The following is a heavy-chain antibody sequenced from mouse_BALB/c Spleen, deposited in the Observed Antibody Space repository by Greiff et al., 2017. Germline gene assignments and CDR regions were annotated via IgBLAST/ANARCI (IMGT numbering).Heavy chain of an antibody. V-gene: IGHV5-17*02. J-gene: IGHJ2*01. CDR1: GFTFSSFG. Sequence: EVHLVESGGGLVQPGGSRKLSCAASGFTFSSFGMHWVRQAPEKGLEWVAYISSGSSTIYYADTVKGRFTISRDNPKNTLFLQMTSLRSEDTAMYYCARRGTTAYFDYWGQGTTLTVSS. CDR2: ISSGSSTI. D-gene: IGHD1-2*01. CDR3: ARRGTTAYFDY.